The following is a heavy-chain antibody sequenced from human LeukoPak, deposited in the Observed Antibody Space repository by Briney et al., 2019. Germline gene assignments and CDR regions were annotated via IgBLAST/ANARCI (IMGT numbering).Heavy chain of an antibody. CDR2: ISAYNGNT. Sequence: GASVKVSCKASGYTFTSYGISWVRQAPGQGLEWMGWISAYNGNTNYAQKFQGRVTMTRDTSISTAYMELSRLRSDDTAVYYCARDHWSELITFDYWGQGTLVTVSS. V-gene: IGHV1-18*01. J-gene: IGHJ4*02. D-gene: IGHD1-1*01. CDR3: ARDHWSELITFDY. CDR1: GYTFTSYG.